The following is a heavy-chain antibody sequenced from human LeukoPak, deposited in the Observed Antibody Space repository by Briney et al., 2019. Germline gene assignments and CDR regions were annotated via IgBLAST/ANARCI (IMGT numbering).Heavy chain of an antibody. V-gene: IGHV3-64D*09. CDR3: VKDLGADYGDPPTDY. D-gene: IGHD4-17*01. CDR1: GFTFSSYA. J-gene: IGHJ4*02. CDR2: ISSNGGST. Sequence: GGSLRLSCSASGFTFSSYAMHWVRQAPGKGLEYVSAISSNGGSTYYADSVKGRFTISRDNSKNTLYLQMSSLRAEDTAVYYCVKDLGADYGDPPTDYWGQGTLVTVSS.